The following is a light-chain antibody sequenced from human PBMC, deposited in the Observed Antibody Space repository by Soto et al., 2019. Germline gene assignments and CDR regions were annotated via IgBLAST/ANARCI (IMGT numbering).Light chain of an antibody. Sequence: EIVMTQSPSTLSLSPGERASLSCRASQSVGSNLAWYQQTAGQAPRLLIYGASTRATGIPARFSGSGSGTEFTLTISSLQSEDFAVYSCQQYTNWPYTFGQGTKLEIQ. CDR3: QQYTNWPYT. V-gene: IGKV3-15*01. CDR2: GAS. J-gene: IGKJ2*01. CDR1: QSVGSN.